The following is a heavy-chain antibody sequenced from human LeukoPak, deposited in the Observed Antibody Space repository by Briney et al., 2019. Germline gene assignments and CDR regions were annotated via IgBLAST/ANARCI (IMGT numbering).Heavy chain of an antibody. CDR2: ITTYNGNT. J-gene: IGHJ4*02. Sequence: GASVKVSCKASGYAFTSYNFTWVRQAPGQGVEWMGWITTYNGNTNYAQKDQGRVTMTTDTSTSTAYMELRSLRSDDTAVYYCVRGIRSPDYWGQGTLVTVSS. V-gene: IGHV1-18*01. D-gene: IGHD3-3*01. CDR1: GYAFTSYN. CDR3: VRGIRSPDY.